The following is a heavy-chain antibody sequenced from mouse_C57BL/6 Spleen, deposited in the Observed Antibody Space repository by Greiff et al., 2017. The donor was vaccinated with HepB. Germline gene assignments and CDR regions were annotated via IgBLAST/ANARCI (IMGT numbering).Heavy chain of an antibody. CDR2: IDPSDSYT. CDR1: GYTFTSYW. D-gene: IGHD2-5*01. V-gene: IGHV1-69*01. Sequence: VQLQQPGAELVMPGASVKLSCKASGYTFTSYWMHWVKQRPGQGLEWIGEIDPSDSYTNYNQKFKGKSTLTVDKSSSTAYMQLSSLTSEDSAVYYCARVSNRQEWFAYWGQGTLVTVSA. J-gene: IGHJ3*01. CDR3: ARVSNRQEWFAY.